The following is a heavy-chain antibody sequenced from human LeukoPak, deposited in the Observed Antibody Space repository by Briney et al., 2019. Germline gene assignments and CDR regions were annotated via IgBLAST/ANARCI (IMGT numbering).Heavy chain of an antibody. CDR1: GGSISSGDYY. CDR2: IYYSGST. J-gene: IGHJ5*02. CDR3: ARDYSSGLNWFDP. Sequence: PSETLSLTCTVSGGSISSGDYYWSWIRQPPGKGLEWIGYIYYSGSTYYNPSLKSRVTISVDTSKNQFSLKLSSVTAADTAVYSCARDYSSGLNWFDPWGQGTLVTVSS. V-gene: IGHV4-30-4*01. D-gene: IGHD6-19*01.